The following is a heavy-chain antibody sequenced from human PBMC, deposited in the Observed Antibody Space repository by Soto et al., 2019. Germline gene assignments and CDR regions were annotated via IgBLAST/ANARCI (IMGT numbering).Heavy chain of an antibody. CDR3: ATKRYRSSVDS. CDR2: INADNGNT. Sequence: XAVTVSYTASGCSLTSYYINWVRQAPGQGLEWMGVINADNGNTNDAQKLQCRITMTTDTSTSTAYMELRSLRSDDTAVYPGATKRYRSSVDSCGQRTLVSVSS. CDR1: GCSLTSYY. D-gene: IGHD6-6*01. J-gene: IGHJ4*02. V-gene: IGHV1-18*01.